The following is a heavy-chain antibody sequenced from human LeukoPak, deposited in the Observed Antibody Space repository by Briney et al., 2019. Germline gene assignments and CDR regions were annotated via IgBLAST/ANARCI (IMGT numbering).Heavy chain of an antibody. Sequence: GGSLRLSCAVSGFTFSSNRMSWGRQAPGKGLEWVANIYQHGSEEHYVDSVKGRFTISRDNAKNSLYLQMDSLRAEDTAMYYCAREATFGYHYFDYWGQGTLVTVSS. D-gene: IGHD3-16*01. J-gene: IGHJ4*02. V-gene: IGHV3-7*01. CDR2: IYQHGSEE. CDR3: AREATFGYHYFDY. CDR1: GFTFSSNR.